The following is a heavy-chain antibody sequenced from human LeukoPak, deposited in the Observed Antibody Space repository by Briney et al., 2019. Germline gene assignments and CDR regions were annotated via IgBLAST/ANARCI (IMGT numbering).Heavy chain of an antibody. J-gene: IGHJ4*02. D-gene: IGHD6-25*01. CDR3: ARAPPASYFDY. Sequence: GGSLRLSCAASGFTFSTYAMHWVRQAPGKGLEWVAVISYDGSNNYYADSEKGRFTISRDNSKNTLYLQMNSLRAEDTAVYYCARAPPASYFDYWGQGTLVTVSS. CDR1: GFTFSTYA. V-gene: IGHV3-30-3*01. CDR2: ISYDGSNN.